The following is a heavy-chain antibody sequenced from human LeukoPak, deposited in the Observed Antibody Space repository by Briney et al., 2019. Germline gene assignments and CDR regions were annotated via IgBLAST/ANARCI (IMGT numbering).Heavy chain of an antibody. CDR2: MNPNSGNT. Sequence: ASVKVSCKASGYPFTSYDINWVRQATGQGLEWMGWMNPNSGNTGYAQKFQGRVTMTRNTSISTAYMELSSLRSEDTAVYYCARENNKYYYYGMDVWGQGTTVTVSS. D-gene: IGHD1/OR15-1a*01. CDR1: GYPFTSYD. CDR3: ARENNKYYYYGMDV. V-gene: IGHV1-8*01. J-gene: IGHJ6*02.